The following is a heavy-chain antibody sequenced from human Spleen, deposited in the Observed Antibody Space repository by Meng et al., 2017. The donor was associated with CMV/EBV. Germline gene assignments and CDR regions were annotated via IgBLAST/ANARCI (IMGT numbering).Heavy chain of an antibody. V-gene: IGHV3-23*01. CDR2: ISGSGGST. CDR3: AKGGTSGSYEFDP. CDR1: GFTFSSYA. Sequence: CAASGFTFSSYAMSWVRQAPGKGLEWVSAISGSGGSTYYADSVKGRFTISRDNSKNTLYLQMNSLRAEDTAVYYCAKGGTSGSYEFDPWGQGTLVTVSS. J-gene: IGHJ5*02. D-gene: IGHD1-26*01.